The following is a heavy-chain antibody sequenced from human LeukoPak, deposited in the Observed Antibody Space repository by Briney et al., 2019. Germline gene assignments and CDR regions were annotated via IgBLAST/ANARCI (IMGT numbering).Heavy chain of an antibody. V-gene: IGHV3-53*01. CDR2: IYSGGST. J-gene: IGHJ4*02. Sequence: GGSLRLSCAASRFTFSTYWMHWVRQAPGKGLEWVSVIYSGGSTYYADSVRGRFTISRDNSKNTLYLQMNSLGAEDTAVYYCARGSGYWGQGTLVTVSS. CDR3: ARGSGY. CDR1: RFTFSTYW. D-gene: IGHD3-10*01.